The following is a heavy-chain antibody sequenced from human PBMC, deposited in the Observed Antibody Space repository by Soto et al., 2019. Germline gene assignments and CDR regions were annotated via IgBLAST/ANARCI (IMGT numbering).Heavy chain of an antibody. J-gene: IGHJ1*01. CDR2: IYCTGGT. CDR3: AREGPPIRAHNPPEYFQH. CDR1: GDSISTRSNY. V-gene: IGHV4-39*02. Sequence: PSETLSLTCTVSGDSISTRSNYWAWIRQPPGKGLEWIGSIYCTGGTYYNPSLKSRVTLFLDTSKNQFSLNLNSVTAADTAVYYCAREGPPIRAHNPPEYFQHWGQGTPVTVSS.